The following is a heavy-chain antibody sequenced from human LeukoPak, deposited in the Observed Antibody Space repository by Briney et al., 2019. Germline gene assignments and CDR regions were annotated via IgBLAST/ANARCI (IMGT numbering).Heavy chain of an antibody. CDR1: GFTFSSYS. CDR3: AKDLYDYVWGSYRYGLDY. CDR2: ISSSSSYI. V-gene: IGHV3-21*01. D-gene: IGHD3-16*02. J-gene: IGHJ4*02. Sequence: PGGSLRLSCAASGFTFSSYSMNWVRQAPGKGLEWVSSISSSSSYIYYADSVKGRFTISRDNSKNTLYLQMNSLRAEDTAVYYCAKDLYDYVWGSYRYGLDYWGQGTLVTVSS.